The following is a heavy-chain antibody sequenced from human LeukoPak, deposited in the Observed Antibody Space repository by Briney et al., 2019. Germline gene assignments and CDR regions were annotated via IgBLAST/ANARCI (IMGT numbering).Heavy chain of an antibody. V-gene: IGHV3-21*01. J-gene: IGHJ4*02. Sequence: GGSLRLTCAASGFTFSSYIMNRVRQAPGKGLEWVSSISSSSSYIYYADSVKGRFTISRDNAKNSLYLQMNSLRAEDTAVYYCAREIHLDYWGQGTLVTVSS. CDR1: GFTFSSYI. CDR2: ISSSSSYI. CDR3: AREIHLDY.